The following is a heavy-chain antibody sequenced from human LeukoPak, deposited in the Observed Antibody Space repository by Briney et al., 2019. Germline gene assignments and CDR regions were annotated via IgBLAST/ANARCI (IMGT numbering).Heavy chain of an antibody. CDR1: GGSISNGGYY. Sequence: PSQTLSLTCTVSGGSISNGGYYWSWIRQPPGKGLEWIGYIYHSGSTYYNPSLKSRVTISVDTSKNQFSLKLSSVTAADTAVYYCARHSPWGFRGAMVSRFDPWGQGTLVTVSS. V-gene: IGHV4-30-2*01. J-gene: IGHJ5*02. CDR3: ARHSPWGFRGAMVSRFDP. D-gene: IGHD3-16*01. CDR2: IYHSGST.